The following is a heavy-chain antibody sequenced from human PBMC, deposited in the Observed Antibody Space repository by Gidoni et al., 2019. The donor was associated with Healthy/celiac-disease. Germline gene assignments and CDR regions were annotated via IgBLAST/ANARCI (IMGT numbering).Heavy chain of an antibody. Sequence: EVQLLESGGGLVQPGGSLRLSCAASGFPFSSYAMSWVRQAPGKGLEWVSAISDTGSNTYYADSVKGRFTISRDNSKTTLYLQMNSLRDEDTAVYYCAKEGLPAAQFGFDYWGQGTLVTVSS. CDR3: AKEGLPAAQFGFDY. CDR2: ISDTGSNT. D-gene: IGHD2-2*01. J-gene: IGHJ4*02. V-gene: IGHV3-23*01. CDR1: GFPFSSYA.